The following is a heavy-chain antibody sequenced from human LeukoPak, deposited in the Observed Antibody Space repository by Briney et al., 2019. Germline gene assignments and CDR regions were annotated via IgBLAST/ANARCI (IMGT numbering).Heavy chain of an antibody. V-gene: IGHV1-2*02. CDR3: AREGGCSSTRCYLGTNWLDP. D-gene: IGHD2-2*01. Sequence: ASVKVSCKASGYTFTGYYMHWVRQAPGQGLEWMGWINPNSGGTNYAQKFQGRVTMTRDTSISTAYMERSRLRSDDPAVYYCAREGGCSSTRCYLGTNWLDPWGQGTLVPVPS. CDR2: INPNSGGT. J-gene: IGHJ5*02. CDR1: GYTFTGYY.